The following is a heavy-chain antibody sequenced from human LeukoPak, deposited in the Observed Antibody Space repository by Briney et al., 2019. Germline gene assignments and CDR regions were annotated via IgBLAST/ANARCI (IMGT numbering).Heavy chain of an antibody. J-gene: IGHJ4*02. CDR3: ARASDSSLPY. D-gene: IGHD3-22*01. Sequence: GGSLRLSCAASGFTFSSYDMNWVRQAPGEGLEWVSYISSRGSTIYYADSVKGRFTISRDNAKNSLYLQMNSLRAEDAAVYYCARASDSSLPYWGQGTLVTVSS. CDR2: ISSRGSTI. V-gene: IGHV3-48*03. CDR1: GFTFSSYD.